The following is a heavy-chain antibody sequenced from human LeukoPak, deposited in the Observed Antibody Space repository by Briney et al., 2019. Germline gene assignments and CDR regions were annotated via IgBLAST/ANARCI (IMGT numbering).Heavy chain of an antibody. D-gene: IGHD3-22*01. CDR2: INPNSGGT. V-gene: IGHV1-2*02. CDR3: ARFGDYYDSSGEGNWFDP. Sequence: ASVKVSCKASGYTFTGYYMHWVRQAPGQGLEWMGWINPNSGGTNYAQKFQGRVTMTRGTSISTAYMELSRLRSDDTAVYYCARFGDYYDSSGEGNWFDPWGQGTLVTVSS. J-gene: IGHJ5*02. CDR1: GYTFTGYY.